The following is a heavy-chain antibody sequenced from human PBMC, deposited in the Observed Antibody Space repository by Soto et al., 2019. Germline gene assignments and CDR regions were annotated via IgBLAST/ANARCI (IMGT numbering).Heavy chain of an antibody. CDR2: ISYDGSNK. Sequence: QVQLVESGGGVVQPGRSLRLSCAASGFTFSSYAMNWVRQAPGKGLEWVAGISYDGSNKYYADSVKGRFTISRDNSKNTLYLQMNSLRAEDTAVYYCARETTVTTGLDYWGQGTLVTVSS. CDR1: GFTFSSYA. D-gene: IGHD4-17*01. J-gene: IGHJ4*02. CDR3: ARETTVTTGLDY. V-gene: IGHV3-30-3*01.